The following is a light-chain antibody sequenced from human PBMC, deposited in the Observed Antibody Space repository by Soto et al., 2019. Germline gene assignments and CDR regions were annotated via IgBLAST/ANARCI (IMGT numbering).Light chain of an antibody. J-gene: IGKJ3*01. CDR1: QGISSY. V-gene: IGKV1-9*01. CDR2: AAS. CDR3: LHLNSYSPDT. Sequence: DIPLTQSPSFLSASVGDRVTITCRASQGISSYLAWYQQKPGNAPKLLIFAASTLQNGVPSRFSGSGSGTEFTLTISSLQPEDFAAYYCLHLNSYSPDTFGPGTKVDIK.